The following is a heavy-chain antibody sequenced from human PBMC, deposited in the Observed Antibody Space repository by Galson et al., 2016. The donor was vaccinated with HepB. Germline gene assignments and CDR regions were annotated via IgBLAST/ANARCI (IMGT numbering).Heavy chain of an antibody. Sequence: QSGAEVKKPGEPLKISCKASGYDFTSHWIGWVRQMPGKGLEWMGIIYPGDSDTKYTPSFQGQVTISADTSINTAYLQWSSLKASDTAMYYCTRQYTSGWDGRWGQGTLVIVSS. J-gene: IGHJ4*02. V-gene: IGHV5-51*01. D-gene: IGHD6-19*01. CDR1: GYDFTSHW. CDR3: TRQYTSGWDGR. CDR2: IYPGDSDT.